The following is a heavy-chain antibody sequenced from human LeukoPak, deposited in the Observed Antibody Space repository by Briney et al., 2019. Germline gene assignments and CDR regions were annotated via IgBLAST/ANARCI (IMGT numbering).Heavy chain of an antibody. CDR2: ISTGSTYI. V-gene: IGHV3-21*01. Sequence: GGSLRLSCAASGFTFSTYVMNWVRQAPGKGLEWVSSISTGSTYIYYADSVKGRFTVSRDNAKNSLYLQMNSLRAEDTAVYYCARDLAGTGLSVFDLWGQGTMVTVSS. CDR1: GFTFSTYV. CDR3: ARDLAGTGLSVFDL. J-gene: IGHJ3*01. D-gene: IGHD1-1*01.